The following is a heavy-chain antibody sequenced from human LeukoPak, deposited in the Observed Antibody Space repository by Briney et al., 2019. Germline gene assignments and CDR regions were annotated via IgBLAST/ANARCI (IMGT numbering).Heavy chain of an antibody. CDR3: ARDRGYYDRSGYCGYYYYYGMDV. Sequence: SLKVSCKASGVTFSSYAISCVRQAPGQGLEWMGRIIPILGIANYPQKIQGRVTITADKSTSTAYLELSRLRSEYTAVYSCARDRGYYDRSGYCGYYYYYGMDVWGQGTTVTVSS. V-gene: IGHV1-69*04. CDR2: IIPILGIA. J-gene: IGHJ6*02. CDR1: GVTFSSYA. D-gene: IGHD3-22*01.